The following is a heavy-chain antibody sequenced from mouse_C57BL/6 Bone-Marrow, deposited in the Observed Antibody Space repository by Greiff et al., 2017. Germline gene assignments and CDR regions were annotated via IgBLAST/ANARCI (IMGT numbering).Heavy chain of an antibody. J-gene: IGHJ2*01. V-gene: IGHV1-42*01. CDR2: INPSTGGT. Sequence: VQLQQSGPELVKPGASVKISCKASGYSFTGYYMNWVKQSPEKSLEWIGEINPSTGGTTYNQKFKAKATLTADKSSNTAYMQLKSLTSEDSAVYYCASSAFDYWGQGTTLTVSS. CDR3: ASSAFDY. CDR1: GYSFTGYY.